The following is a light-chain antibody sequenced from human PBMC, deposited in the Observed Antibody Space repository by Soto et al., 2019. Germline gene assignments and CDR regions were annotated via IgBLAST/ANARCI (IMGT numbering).Light chain of an antibody. J-gene: IGLJ3*02. Sequence: SYDLTQPPSVSVAPGQTAMITCGGNNIGNKNVHWYQQRPGQAPVLVVYNDSDRPSGIPDRLSASNSENTATLTILRVEGEDEADVYCQVGDTSSDDLADHTGDSWGVGEGTQRIVL. CDR2: NDS. V-gene: IGLV3-21*02. CDR3: QVGDTSSDDLADHTGDSWG. CDR1: NIGNKN.